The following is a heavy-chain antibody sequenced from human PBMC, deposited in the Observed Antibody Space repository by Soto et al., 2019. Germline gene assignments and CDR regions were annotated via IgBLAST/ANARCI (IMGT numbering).Heavy chain of an antibody. D-gene: IGHD3-22*01. CDR2: IWFDGSNA. CDR1: GFTFINYG. CDR3: ARPAVVEGTYVACEI. J-gene: IGHJ3*02. V-gene: IGHV3-33*01. Sequence: GGSLSLSCVASGFTFINYGMHWVRQAPDKGLEWVAVIWFDGSNADYADSVKGRFTISRDNSKSTLYLHMNSLRAEDTAVYSCARPAVVEGTYVACEIWGQGTTVTGS.